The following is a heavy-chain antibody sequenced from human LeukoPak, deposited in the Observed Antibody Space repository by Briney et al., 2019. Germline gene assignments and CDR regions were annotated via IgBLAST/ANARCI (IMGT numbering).Heavy chain of an antibody. J-gene: IGHJ5*02. CDR2: INPNSGGT. D-gene: IGHD1-26*01. Sequence: ASVKVSCKASGYTFTGYYMHWVRQAPGQGLEWMGWINPNSGGTNYAQKFQGRVTMTRDTSISTAYMELSRLRSDDTAVYYCASSGEWELLTTPGGNWFDPWGQGTLVTVSS. CDR1: GYTFTGYY. V-gene: IGHV1-2*02. CDR3: ASSGEWELLTTPGGNWFDP.